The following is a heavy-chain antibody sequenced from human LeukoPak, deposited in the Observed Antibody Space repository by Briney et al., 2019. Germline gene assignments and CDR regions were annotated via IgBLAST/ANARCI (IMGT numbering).Heavy chain of an antibody. CDR3: ARDPDPHDYGGNGYGFY. J-gene: IGHJ4*02. CDR2: INPNSGGT. Sequence: ASVKVSCKASGYTFTCYYMHWVRQAPGQGLEWMGWINPNSGGTNYAQKFQGRVTMTRDTSISTAYMELRSLRSDDTAVYYCARDPDPHDYGGNGYGFYWGQGTLVSVSS. D-gene: IGHD4-23*01. V-gene: IGHV1-2*02. CDR1: GYTFTCYY.